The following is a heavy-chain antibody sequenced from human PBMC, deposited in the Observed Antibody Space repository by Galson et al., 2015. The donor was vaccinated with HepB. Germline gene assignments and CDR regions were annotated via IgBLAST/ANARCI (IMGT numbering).Heavy chain of an antibody. CDR2: ISSNGSST. D-gene: IGHD3-10*01. Sequence: SLRLSCAASGFTFSSYAMHWVRQAPGKGLEYVSAISSNGSSTYYADSVKGRFTISRDNSKNTLYLQMSSLRAEDTAVYYCVKGVHFSLWFGLSYYFDYWGQGTLVTVSS. CDR1: GFTFSSYA. V-gene: IGHV3-64D*06. J-gene: IGHJ4*02. CDR3: VKGVHFSLWFGLSYYFDY.